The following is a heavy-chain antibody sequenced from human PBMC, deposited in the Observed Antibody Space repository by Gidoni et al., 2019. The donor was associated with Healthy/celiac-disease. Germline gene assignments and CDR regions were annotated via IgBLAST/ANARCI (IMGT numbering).Heavy chain of an antibody. CDR3: ARLYDYIWGSYRPKYNWFDP. CDR2: INHSGST. CDR1: GGSFSGYY. Sequence: QVQLQQWGAGLLKPSETLSLTCAVYGGSFSGYYWSWIRQPPGKGLEWIGEINHSGSTNYNPSLKSPVTISVDTSKNQFSLRLSSVTAADTAVYYCARLYDYIWGSYRPKYNWFDPWGQGTLVTVSS. J-gene: IGHJ5*02. D-gene: IGHD3-16*02. V-gene: IGHV4-34*01.